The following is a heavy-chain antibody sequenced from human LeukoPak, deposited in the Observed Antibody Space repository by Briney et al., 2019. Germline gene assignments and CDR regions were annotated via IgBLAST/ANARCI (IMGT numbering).Heavy chain of an antibody. CDR1: GFNFKVYA. D-gene: IGHD6-19*01. CDR2: ICADGNTK. V-gene: IGHV3-33*01. J-gene: IGHJ4*02. CDR3: VTDPPSSGWAFDY. Sequence: GGSLRLSCATSGFNFKVYAMHWVRQVPGKGLEWVAMICADGNTKFYEHSVRGRFSISRDDSKNTLYLQMNTLRTEDTAIYYCVTDPPSSGWAFDYWGQGTLVTDSS.